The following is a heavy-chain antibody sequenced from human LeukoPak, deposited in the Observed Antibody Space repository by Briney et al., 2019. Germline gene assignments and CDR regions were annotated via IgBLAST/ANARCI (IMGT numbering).Heavy chain of an antibody. CDR1: GGSISTNY. V-gene: IGHV4-4*07. D-gene: IGHD1-7*01. J-gene: IGHJ5*02. CDR2: VSASGNT. CDR3: ATGLAGNYDFNCFDP. Sequence: PSETLSLTCTVSGGSISTNYWTRIRQPAGRGLEWIGRVSASGNTRYNPSLESRVTMSVDTSKNQFSLSLTSVTAADTGVYFCATGLAGNYDFNCFDPWGQGTLVTVSS.